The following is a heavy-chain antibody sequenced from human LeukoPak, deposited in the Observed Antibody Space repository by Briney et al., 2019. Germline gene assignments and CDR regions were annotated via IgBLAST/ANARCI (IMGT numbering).Heavy chain of an antibody. J-gene: IGHJ3*02. Sequence: PSQTLSLTCTVSGDSINSYYWGWIRQPPGKGLEWIGSIYYSGSTYYNPSLKSRVTISVDTSKNRFSLKLSSVTAADTAVYYCARLSGNGFDMWGQGTTVTVSS. CDR3: ARLSGNGFDM. CDR2: IYYSGST. D-gene: IGHD1-26*01. CDR1: GDSINSYY. V-gene: IGHV4-39*01.